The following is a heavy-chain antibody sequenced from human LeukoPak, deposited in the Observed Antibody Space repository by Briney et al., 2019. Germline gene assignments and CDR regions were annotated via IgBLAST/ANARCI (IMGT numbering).Heavy chain of an antibody. J-gene: IGHJ4*02. Sequence: ASVKVSCKASGYTFTGYYMHWVRQAPGQGLEWMGWINPNNGGTNYAQKFQGRVTMTRDTSIGTAYMELSGLRSDDTAVYYCARTESKCTSTSCYTEDYWGQGTLVTVSS. CDR2: INPNNGGT. CDR1: GYTFTGYY. CDR3: ARTESKCTSTSCYTEDY. D-gene: IGHD2-2*02. V-gene: IGHV1-2*02.